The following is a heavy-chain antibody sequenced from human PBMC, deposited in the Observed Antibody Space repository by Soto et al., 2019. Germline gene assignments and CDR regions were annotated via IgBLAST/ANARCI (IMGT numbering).Heavy chain of an antibody. V-gene: IGHV4-4*02. CDR3: ARGSSGYSYGYPYYFDY. CDR2: IYHSGST. CDR1: GGSISSSNW. Sequence: SETLSLTCAVSGGSISSSNWWSWVRQPPGKGLEWIGEIYHSGSTNYNPSLKSRVTISVDKSKNQFSLKLSSVTAADTAVYYCARGSSGYSYGYPYYFDYWGQGTLVTVSS. D-gene: IGHD5-18*01. J-gene: IGHJ4*02.